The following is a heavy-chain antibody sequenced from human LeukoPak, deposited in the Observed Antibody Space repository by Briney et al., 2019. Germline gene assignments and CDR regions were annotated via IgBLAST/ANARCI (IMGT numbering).Heavy chain of an antibody. J-gene: IGHJ5*02. CDR1: GGSISSYY. V-gene: IGHV4-59*12. Sequence: PSETLSLTCTVSGGSISSYYWSWIRQPPGKGLEWIGYIYYSGSTNYNPSLKSRVTMSVDTSKNQFSLKLSSVTAADTAVYYCARDLGGLSFDPWGQGTLVTVSS. CDR2: IYYSGST. D-gene: IGHD3-10*01. CDR3: ARDLGGLSFDP.